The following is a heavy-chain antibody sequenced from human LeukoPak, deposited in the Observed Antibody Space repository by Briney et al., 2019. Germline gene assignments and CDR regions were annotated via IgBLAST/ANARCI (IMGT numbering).Heavy chain of an antibody. D-gene: IGHD2-21*02. Sequence: SVKVSCKASGGTFSSYAISRVRQAPGQGLEWMGRIIPIFGTANYAQKFQGRVTITTDESTSTAYMELSSLRSEDTAVYYCARGVTSKPLDYWGQGTLVTVSS. CDR2: IIPIFGTA. CDR3: ARGVTSKPLDY. V-gene: IGHV1-69*05. J-gene: IGHJ4*02. CDR1: GGTFSSYA.